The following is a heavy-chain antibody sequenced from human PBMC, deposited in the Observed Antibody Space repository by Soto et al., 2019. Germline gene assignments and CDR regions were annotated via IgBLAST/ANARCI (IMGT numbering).Heavy chain of an antibody. V-gene: IGHV3-33*01. CDR3: AGGGGITMVREERSFDY. CDR2: IWYDGSNK. Sequence: QVQLVESGGGVVQPGRSLRLSCAASGFTFSSYGMHWVRQAPGKGLEWVAVIWYDGSNKYYADSVKGRFTISRDNSKNPLYLQMNSLSAEDTAVSYGAGGGGITMVREERSFDYWGQGTLVTVSS. CDR1: GFTFSSYG. D-gene: IGHD3-10*01. J-gene: IGHJ4*02.